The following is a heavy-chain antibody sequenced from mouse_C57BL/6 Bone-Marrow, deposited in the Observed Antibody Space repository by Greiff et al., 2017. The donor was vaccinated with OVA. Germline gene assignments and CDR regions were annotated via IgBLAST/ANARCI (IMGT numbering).Heavy chain of an antibody. CDR2: IYPRDGST. D-gene: IGHD1-1*01. CDR3: ARTYYYGSSYFYFDY. CDR1: GYTFTSYD. Sequence: QVQLQQSGPELVKPGASVKLSCKASGYTFTSYDINWVKQRPGQGLEWIGWIYPRDGSTKYNEKFKGKATLTVDTSSSTAYMELHSLTSEDSAVYFCARTYYYGSSYFYFDYWGQGTTLTVSS. V-gene: IGHV1-85*01. J-gene: IGHJ2*01.